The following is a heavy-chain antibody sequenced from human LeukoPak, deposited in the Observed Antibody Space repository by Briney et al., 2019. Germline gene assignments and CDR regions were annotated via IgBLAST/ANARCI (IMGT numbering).Heavy chain of an antibody. J-gene: IGHJ4*02. CDR1: GFIFHTYD. D-gene: IGHD4-17*01. V-gene: IGHV3-23*01. Sequence: GGSLRLSCAASGFIFHTYDMSWVRQAPGKGPVWVSGISGGATRTYYTDSVTGRFTISRDNSKNTLYLQMNSLRGEETAVYFCAKRGGLCDYDLTGLLSTNFDSWGEGTPVIVSS. CDR2: ISGGATRT. CDR3: AKRGGLCDYDLTGLLSTNFDS.